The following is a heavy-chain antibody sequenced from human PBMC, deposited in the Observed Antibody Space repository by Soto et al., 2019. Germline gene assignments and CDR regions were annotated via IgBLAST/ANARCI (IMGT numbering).Heavy chain of an antibody. CDR2: ISAHKGNV. Sequence: AASVKVSCKASGYTFSSYGISWVRQAPGQGLEWMGWISAHKGNVKYAQKLQGRVTLTTDTSTGTAYMDLRSLRSDDTAVYYCARDLGGWSTGWFDPWGQGTMVTVSS. V-gene: IGHV1-18*01. D-gene: IGHD6-19*01. J-gene: IGHJ5*02. CDR1: GYTFSSYG. CDR3: ARDLGGWSTGWFDP.